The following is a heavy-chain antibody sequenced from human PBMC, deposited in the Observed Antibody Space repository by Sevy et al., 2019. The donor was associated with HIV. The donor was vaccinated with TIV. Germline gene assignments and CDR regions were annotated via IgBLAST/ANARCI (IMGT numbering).Heavy chain of an antibody. J-gene: IGHJ3*02. D-gene: IGHD3-10*01. CDR2: ISYDGSNK. Sequence: GGSLRLSCAASGFTFSSYGMHWVRQAPGKGLEWVAVISYDGSNKYYADSVKGRFTISRDNSKNTLYLQMNSLRAEDTVVYYCASKPKELFLGAFDIWGQGTMVTVSS. CDR3: ASKPKELFLGAFDI. V-gene: IGHV3-30*03. CDR1: GFTFSSYG.